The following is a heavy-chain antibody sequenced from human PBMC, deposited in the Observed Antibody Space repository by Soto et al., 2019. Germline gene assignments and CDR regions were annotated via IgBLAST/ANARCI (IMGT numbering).Heavy chain of an antibody. D-gene: IGHD2-2*01. Sequence: SVKVSCKASGGTFSSYAISCVLQAPVQWLEWMGGTIPIFGTANYAQKFQGRVTITADESTSTAYMELSSLRSEDTAVYYCAREGDPVIVVVPAATSRAEYFQHWGQGTLVTVSS. J-gene: IGHJ1*01. CDR1: GGTFSSYA. CDR2: TIPIFGTA. CDR3: AREGDPVIVVVPAATSRAEYFQH. V-gene: IGHV1-69*13.